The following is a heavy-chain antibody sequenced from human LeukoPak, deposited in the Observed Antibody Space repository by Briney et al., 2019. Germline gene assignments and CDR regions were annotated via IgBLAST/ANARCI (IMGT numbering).Heavy chain of an antibody. D-gene: IGHD3-22*01. CDR3: TTDRGYYDSSGYYWDDAFDL. V-gene: IGHV3-15*01. CDR1: GFTFSNAG. Sequence: GGSLRLSCSASGFTFSNAGMSWVRQAPGKGLEWVGRIKSKTDGGTTDYAAPVKGRFTISRDDSKNTQYLQMNSLKTEDTAVYYCTTDRGYYDSSGYYWDDAFDLWGQGTMVTASS. CDR2: IKSKTDGGTT. J-gene: IGHJ3*01.